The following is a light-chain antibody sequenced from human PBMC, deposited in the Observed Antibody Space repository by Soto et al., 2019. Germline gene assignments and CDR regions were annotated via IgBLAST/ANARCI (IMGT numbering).Light chain of an antibody. V-gene: IGKV3-15*01. CDR1: QSVSSD. Sequence: EIVLTQSPGTLSLSPGERATLSCRASQSVSSDLAWYHQKPGQAPRLLIYGASTRATGIPARFSGSRSGTEFTLTISSLQSEDFAVYYCQQYNNWPRTFGQGTKVDIK. CDR2: GAS. J-gene: IGKJ1*01. CDR3: QQYNNWPRT.